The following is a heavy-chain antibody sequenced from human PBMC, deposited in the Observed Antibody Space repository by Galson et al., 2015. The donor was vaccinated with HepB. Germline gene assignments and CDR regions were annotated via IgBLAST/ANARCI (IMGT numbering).Heavy chain of an antibody. CDR3: ARPRYGDYGGLDY. J-gene: IGHJ4*02. V-gene: IGHV3-11*06. Sequence: SLRLSCAASGFTFTDYYMAWIRQAPGKGLEWVSYISVSSSYTNYADSVKGRFTISRDNAKNSLYLQMNSLRAEDTAMYYCARPRYGDYGGLDYWAREPWSPSPQ. CDR1: GFTFTDYY. D-gene: IGHD4-17*01. CDR2: ISVSSSYT.